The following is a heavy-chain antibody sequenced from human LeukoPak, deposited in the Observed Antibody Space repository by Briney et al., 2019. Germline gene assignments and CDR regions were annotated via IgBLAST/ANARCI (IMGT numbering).Heavy chain of an antibody. J-gene: IGHJ6*04. V-gene: IGHV3-21*06. Sequence: PGGSLRLSCAASGFTFSSYSMNWVRQAPGKGLEWVSSISGSSSYIYYADSVKGRFTISRDNAKNSLYLQMNSLRAEDTAVYYCAKDGTNYYGSGSSDVWGKGTTVTVSS. CDR2: ISGSSSYI. CDR3: AKDGTNYYGSGSSDV. CDR1: GFTFSSYS. D-gene: IGHD3-10*01.